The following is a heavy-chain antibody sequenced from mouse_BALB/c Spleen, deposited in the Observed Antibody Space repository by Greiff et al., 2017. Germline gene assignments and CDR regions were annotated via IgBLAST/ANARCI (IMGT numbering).Heavy chain of an antibody. CDR2: ISSGGSYT. CDR1: GFTFSSYA. J-gene: IGHJ2*01. V-gene: IGHV5-9-4*01. Sequence: EVQRVESGGGLVKPGGSLKLSCAASGFTFSSYAMSWVRQSPEKRLEWVAEISSGGSYTYYPNTVTGRFTISRDNAKNTLYLEMSSLRSEDTAMYYCARVLITTKSFDYWGQGTTLTVSS. CDR3: ARVLITTKSFDY. D-gene: IGHD1-1*01.